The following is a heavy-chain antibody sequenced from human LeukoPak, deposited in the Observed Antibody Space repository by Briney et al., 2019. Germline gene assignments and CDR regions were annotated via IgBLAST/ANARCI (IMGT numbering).Heavy chain of an antibody. D-gene: IGHD4-11*01. J-gene: IGHJ4*02. Sequence: GGSLRLSCAASGFTFSSYGMHWVRQAPGKGLEWVSSITNSGDTTYYADSVKGRFTISRDNSKNTLYLQMSSLRAEDTALYYCADSNYWYPVDYWGQGTLVTVSS. CDR2: ITNSGDTT. V-gene: IGHV3-23*01. CDR1: GFTFSSYG. CDR3: ADSNYWYPVDY.